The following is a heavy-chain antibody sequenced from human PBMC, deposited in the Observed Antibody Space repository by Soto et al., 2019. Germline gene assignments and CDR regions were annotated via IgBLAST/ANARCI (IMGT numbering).Heavy chain of an antibody. CDR3: AVERGYCSSTSGPGCDPSCGMDV. CDR1: GYTFTSYD. D-gene: IGHD2-2*01. CDR2: MNPNSGNT. Sequence: ASVKVSCKASGYTFTSYDINWVRQATGQGLEWMGWMNPNSGNTKYAQKFQGRVTMTRNTSISTAYMELSSLRSEDTAVYYCAVERGYCSSTSGPGCDPSCGMDVWGQGTTVTVSS. V-gene: IGHV1-8*01. J-gene: IGHJ6*02.